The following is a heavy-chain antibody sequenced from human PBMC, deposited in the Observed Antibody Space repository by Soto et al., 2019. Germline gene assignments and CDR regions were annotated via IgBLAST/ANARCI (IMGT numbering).Heavy chain of an antibody. CDR2: INHSGST. Sequence: QVQLQQWGAGLLKPSETLSLTCAVYGGSFSGYYWSWIRQPPGKGLEWIGEINHSGSTNYNPSLRSRVTVSXXTXKXXVSLTLSSVTAADTAVYYCASGSGSYYTRRGWFDPWGQGTLVTVSS. D-gene: IGHD3-10*01. J-gene: IGHJ5*02. CDR1: GGSFSGYY. CDR3: ASGSGSYYTRRGWFDP. V-gene: IGHV4-34*01.